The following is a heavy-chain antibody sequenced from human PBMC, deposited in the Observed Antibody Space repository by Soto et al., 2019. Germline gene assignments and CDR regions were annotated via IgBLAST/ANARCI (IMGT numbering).Heavy chain of an antibody. J-gene: IGHJ4*02. CDR2: ISGSGVNT. V-gene: IGHV3-23*01. D-gene: IGHD1-26*01. CDR3: AKDLNGYSGSYSFPFLDS. CDR1: GFTFDSYA. Sequence: PGGPLRLSCAASGFTFDSYAMTWVRQAPGKGLEWVSTISGSGVNTYYADTGKGRFTVSRDNPKTTVYLQMNSLRAEDTAVYYCAKDLNGYSGSYSFPFLDSWGQGALVTVSS.